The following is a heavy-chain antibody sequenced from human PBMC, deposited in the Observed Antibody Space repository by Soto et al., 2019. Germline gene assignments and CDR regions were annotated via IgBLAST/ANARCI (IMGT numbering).Heavy chain of an antibody. V-gene: IGHV3-48*02. CDR1: GFTFSSYS. J-gene: IGHJ4*02. CDR2: ISSSGSTI. D-gene: IGHD2-8*01. CDR3: ARDLRMVYAIDFDY. Sequence: EVQLVESGGGLVQPGGSLRLSCAASGFTFSSYSMNWVRQAPGKGLEWVSYISSSGSTIYYADSVKGRFTISRDNAKNSPYLQMNSLRDEDTAVYYCARDLRMVYAIDFDYWGQGTLVTVSS.